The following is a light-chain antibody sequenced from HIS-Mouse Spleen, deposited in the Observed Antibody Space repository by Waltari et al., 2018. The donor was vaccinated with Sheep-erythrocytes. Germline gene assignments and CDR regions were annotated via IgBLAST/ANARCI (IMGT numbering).Light chain of an antibody. CDR3: CSYAGSYNHV. Sequence: QSALTQPASVSGSPGQSITISCTGTSSDVVISNRVAWYQQHPGKAPKLMIYECSKRPSGVSNRFSGSKSGNTASLTISGLQAEDEDDYYCCSYAGSYNHVFATGTKVTVL. CDR2: ECS. V-gene: IGLV2-23*01. J-gene: IGLJ1*01. CDR1: SSDVVISNR.